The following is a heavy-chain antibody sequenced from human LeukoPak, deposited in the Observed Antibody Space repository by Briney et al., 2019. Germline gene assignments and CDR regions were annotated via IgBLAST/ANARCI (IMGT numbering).Heavy chain of an antibody. Sequence: GRSLRLSCAASGFTFDDYAMHWVRQAPGKGLECVSGISWNSGSIGYADSVKGRFTISRDNAKNSLYLQMNSLRAEDMALYYCAKAIRSDFWSGYYFDYWGQGTLVTVSS. CDR3: AKAIRSDFWSGYYFDY. CDR2: ISWNSGSI. CDR1: GFTFDDYA. J-gene: IGHJ4*02. V-gene: IGHV3-9*03. D-gene: IGHD3-3*01.